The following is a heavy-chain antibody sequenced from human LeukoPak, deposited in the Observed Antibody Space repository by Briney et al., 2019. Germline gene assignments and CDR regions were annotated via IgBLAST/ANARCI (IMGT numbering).Heavy chain of an antibody. D-gene: IGHD2-21*01. V-gene: IGHV3-21*01. Sequence: GGSLRLSCEASGFTFTTYSMTWVRQAPGKGLEWVSIISSGSSAIFSADALKGRFTISRDNAKNSLYLQMNSLRAEDTAVYYCARDHPYSVSAFDYWGQGTLVTVSS. CDR3: ARDHPYSVSAFDY. CDR1: GFTFTTYS. CDR2: ISSGSSAI. J-gene: IGHJ4*02.